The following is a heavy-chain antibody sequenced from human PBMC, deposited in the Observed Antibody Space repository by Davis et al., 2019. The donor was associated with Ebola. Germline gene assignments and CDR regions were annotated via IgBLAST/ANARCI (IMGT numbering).Heavy chain of an antibody. CDR3: VRLGKTREFDY. J-gene: IGHJ4*02. CDR1: GFTLSDQY. V-gene: IGHV3-72*01. Sequence: GESLKISCAASGFTLSDQYMDWVRQTPGLGLEWVGRTRNKANSYSTEYAASVKGRFTISRDDSKNSMYLQMNSLKTDDTALYYCVRLGKTREFDYWGQGTLVTVSS. CDR2: TRNKANSYST.